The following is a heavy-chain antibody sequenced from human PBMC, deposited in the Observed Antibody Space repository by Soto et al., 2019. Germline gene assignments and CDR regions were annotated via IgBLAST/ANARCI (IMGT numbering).Heavy chain of an antibody. V-gene: IGHV3-23*01. CDR2: ISGSGGST. Sequence: PGGSLRLSCASSVFTFSSYAMSWVRQAPGKGLEWVSAISGSGGSTYYADSVKGRFTISRDNSKNTLYLQMNSLRAEDTAVYYCANDRALVAGDSLDYWGQGTLVTVSS. J-gene: IGHJ4*02. D-gene: IGHD6-19*01. CDR1: VFTFSSYA. CDR3: ANDRALVAGDSLDY.